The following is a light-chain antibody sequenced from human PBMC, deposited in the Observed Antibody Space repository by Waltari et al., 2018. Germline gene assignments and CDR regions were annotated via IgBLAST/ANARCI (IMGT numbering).Light chain of an antibody. CDR2: WAS. J-gene: IGKJ4*01. V-gene: IGKV4-1*01. Sequence: DIVMHQSPDSLAVSLGERATISCKSSQSVLHTSNYKNYLAWYQQKPGQPPKLLIYWASTRESGVPDRFSGSGSGTDFTLTISSLQAEDVAIYYCQQYYGLPPHTFGGGTKVEI. CDR1: QSVLHTSNYKNY. CDR3: QQYYGLPPHT.